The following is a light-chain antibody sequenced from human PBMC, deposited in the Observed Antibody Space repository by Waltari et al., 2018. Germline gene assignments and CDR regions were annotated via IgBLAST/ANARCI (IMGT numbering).Light chain of an antibody. V-gene: IGLV1-44*01. CDR2: SNN. J-gene: IGLJ2*01. CDR3: AAWDDSLNGYVV. Sequence: QSVLTQPPSASGPPGQRVTLSCSGSSSHIGGNTVHWYQQLPGTAPNLLIYSNNQRPSGVPDRFSGSKSGTSASLAISGLQSEDEADYYCAAWDDSLNGYVVFGGGTKLTVL. CDR1: SSHIGGNT.